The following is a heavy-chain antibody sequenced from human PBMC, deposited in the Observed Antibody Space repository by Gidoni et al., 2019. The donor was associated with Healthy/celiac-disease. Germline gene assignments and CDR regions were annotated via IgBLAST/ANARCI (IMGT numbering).Heavy chain of an antibody. V-gene: IGHV3-7*03. D-gene: IGHD3-22*01. CDR1: GFTFSSYW. Sequence: SLRLSCAASGFTFSSYWMSWVRQAPGKGLEWVANIKQDGSEKYYVDSVKGRFTISRDNAKNSLYLQMNSLRAEDTAVYYCAREGDTMIVVAFDIWGQGTMVTVSS. J-gene: IGHJ3*02. CDR2: IKQDGSEK. CDR3: AREGDTMIVVAFDI.